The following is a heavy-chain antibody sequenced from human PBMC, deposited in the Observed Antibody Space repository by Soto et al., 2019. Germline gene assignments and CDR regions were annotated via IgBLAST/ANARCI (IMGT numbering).Heavy chain of an antibody. CDR1: GFDFTNSW. V-gene: IGHV3-74*01. J-gene: IGHJ4*02. CDR2: VNSDGSIT. CDR3: TRDQRYSSSV. D-gene: IGHD5-18*01. Sequence: PGGSLRLSCAASGFDFTNSWMHWVRQPPGKGLVWVSHVNSDGSITTYADSVKGRFTISRGNAKNTVYLQMNSLRVEDTAVYYCTRDQRYSSSVWGQGTLVTVSS.